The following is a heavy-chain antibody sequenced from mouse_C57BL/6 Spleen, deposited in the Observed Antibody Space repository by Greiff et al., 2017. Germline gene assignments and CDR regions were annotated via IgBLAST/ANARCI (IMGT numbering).Heavy chain of an antibody. CDR2: ISSGGSYT. J-gene: IGHJ4*01. CDR1: GFTFSSYG. D-gene: IGHD4-1*01. V-gene: IGHV5-6*02. Sequence: DVKLVESGGDLVKPGGSLKLSCAASGFTFSSYGMSWVRQTPDKRLEWVATISSGGSYTYYPDSVKGRFTISRDNAKNTLYLQMSSLKSEDTAMYDCARQTGNAMDYWGQGTSVTVSS. CDR3: ARQTGNAMDY.